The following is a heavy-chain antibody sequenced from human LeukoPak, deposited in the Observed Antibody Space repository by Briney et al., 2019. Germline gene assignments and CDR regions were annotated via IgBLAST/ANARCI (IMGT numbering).Heavy chain of an antibody. J-gene: IGHJ6*03. D-gene: IGHD3-3*01. CDR2: IWYDGSNK. CDR3: AKESTIFGVVNYMDV. CDR1: GFTFSSYD. V-gene: IGHV3-33*06. Sequence: GGSLRLSCAASGFTFSSYDMHWVRQAPGKGLEWVAVIWYDGSNKYYADSVKGRFTISRDNSKNTLYLQMNSLRAEDTAVYYCAKESTIFGVVNYMDVWGKGTTVTVSS.